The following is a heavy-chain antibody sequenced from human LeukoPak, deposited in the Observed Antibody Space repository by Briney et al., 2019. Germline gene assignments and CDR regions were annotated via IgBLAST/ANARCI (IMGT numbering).Heavy chain of an antibody. J-gene: IGHJ6*02. CDR3: ARDLLYCSSTSCYGTGYYYYYYYGMDV. CDR2: INPNSGGT. D-gene: IGHD2-2*01. V-gene: IGHV1-2*02. CDR1: GSTFTGYY. Sequence: ASVKVSCKASGSTFTGYYMHWVRQAPGQGLEWMGWINPNSGGTNYAQKFQGRVTMNRDTSISTAYMELSRLRSDDTAVYYCARDLLYCSSTSCYGTGYYYYYYYGMDVWGQGTTVTVSS.